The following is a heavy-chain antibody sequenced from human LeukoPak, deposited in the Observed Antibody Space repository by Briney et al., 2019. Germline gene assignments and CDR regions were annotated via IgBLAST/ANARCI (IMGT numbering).Heavy chain of an antibody. CDR3: ARGHMDTAMAISPFDY. CDR1: GGSFSGYY. Sequence: SETLSLTCAVYGGSFSGYYWSWIRHPPGKGLEWIVETNHSGSTNYNPSLKSRVTISVDTSKNQFSLKLSSVTAADTAVYYCARGHMDTAMAISPFDYWGQGTLVTVSS. J-gene: IGHJ4*02. V-gene: IGHV4-34*01. CDR2: TNHSGST. D-gene: IGHD5-18*01.